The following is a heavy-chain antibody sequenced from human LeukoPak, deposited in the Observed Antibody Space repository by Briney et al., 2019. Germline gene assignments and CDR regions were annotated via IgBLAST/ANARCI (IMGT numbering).Heavy chain of an antibody. Sequence: PSETLSLTCTVSRGYISSSYYYWGWIRQPPGKGLKWLGQIFFRGKTYHNPALKSRVTMSVDTSRNQFSLMLGSVTAADSAVYYCARVKSSAYYYDYFDSWGQGALVTVSS. D-gene: IGHD3-22*01. CDR1: RGYISSSYYY. CDR2: IFFRGKT. V-gene: IGHV4-39*01. CDR3: ARVKSSAYYYDYFDS. J-gene: IGHJ4*02.